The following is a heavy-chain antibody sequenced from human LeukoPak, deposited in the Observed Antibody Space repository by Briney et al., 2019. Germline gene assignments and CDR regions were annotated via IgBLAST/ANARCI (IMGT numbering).Heavy chain of an antibody. Sequence: GGSLRLSCAASGFTFTNYAMSWVRQPPGKGLEWVSGINWNGGSTGYADSVRGRFTISRDNAKNSLYLQMNSLRAEDTALYYCARDYGSMYYYYYYMDVWGKGTTVTVSS. CDR2: INWNGGST. J-gene: IGHJ6*03. D-gene: IGHD3-10*01. CDR1: GFTFTNYA. CDR3: ARDYGSMYYYYYYMDV. V-gene: IGHV3-20*04.